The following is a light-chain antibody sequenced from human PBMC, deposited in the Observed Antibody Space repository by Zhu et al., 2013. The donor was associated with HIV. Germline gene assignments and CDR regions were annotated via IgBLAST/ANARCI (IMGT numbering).Light chain of an antibody. CDR2: EDD. J-gene: IGLJ3*02. Sequence: NFMLTQPHSVSESPGKTVTISCTRTVAALPATMCSGYQQRPGSSPTTLIFEDDQRPSGVPDRFSGSIDSSSNSASLTISGLRTEDEADYYCQSYDNTNLWVFGGGTKLTVL. CDR3: QSYDNTNLWV. V-gene: IGLV6-57*01. CDR1: VAALPAT.